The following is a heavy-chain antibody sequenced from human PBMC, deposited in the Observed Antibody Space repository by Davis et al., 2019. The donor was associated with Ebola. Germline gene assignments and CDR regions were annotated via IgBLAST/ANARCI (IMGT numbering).Heavy chain of an antibody. J-gene: IGHJ4*02. Sequence: KVSCKSSGYSFSSYWIAWVRQMPGKGLELMGFIYPGDSDTRYSPSFQGHVTISADKSLSTAFLQWSSLKASDTAIYFCARGTALARNFDFWGQGTLVAVSS. V-gene: IGHV5-51*01. CDR1: GYSFSSYW. CDR2: IYPGDSDT. CDR3: ARGTALARNFDF. D-gene: IGHD3-3*02.